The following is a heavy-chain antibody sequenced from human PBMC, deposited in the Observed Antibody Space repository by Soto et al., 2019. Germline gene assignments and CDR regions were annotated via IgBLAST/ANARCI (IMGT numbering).Heavy chain of an antibody. Sequence: QVQLVQSGAEVKKPGASVKVSCKASEYIFSTFDINWVRQATGQGLEWMGWMNPNSGQTGSAQKFQGRVPMTRDTSSSTAYMELRILRSEDTAVYYCATDIAGAGDNRFDPWGQGTPVTVTS. CDR3: ATDIAGAGDNRFDP. V-gene: IGHV1-8*01. CDR1: EYIFSTFD. D-gene: IGHD6-13*01. CDR2: MNPNSGQT. J-gene: IGHJ5*02.